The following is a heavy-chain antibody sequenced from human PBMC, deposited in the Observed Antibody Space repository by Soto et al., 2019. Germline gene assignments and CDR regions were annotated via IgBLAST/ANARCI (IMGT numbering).Heavy chain of an antibody. CDR2: ISGSGDST. J-gene: IGHJ4*02. CDR1: GFTFSSYA. CDR3: ARRGSGSYYDY. Sequence: EVQLLESGGGLVQPGGSLRLSCAASGFTFSSYAMSWVRQAPGKGLEWVSVISGSGDSTYYADSVKGRFTISRGNSKNTLYLQMNSLRAEDTAVYYCARRGSGSYYDYWGQGTLVTVSS. D-gene: IGHD1-26*01. V-gene: IGHV3-23*01.